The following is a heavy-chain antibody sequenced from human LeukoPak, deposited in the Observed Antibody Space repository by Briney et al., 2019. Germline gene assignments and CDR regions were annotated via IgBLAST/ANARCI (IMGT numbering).Heavy chain of an antibody. J-gene: IGHJ4*02. D-gene: IGHD6-19*01. V-gene: IGHV3-48*03. CDR1: GFPFSIYE. CDR2: IGSSGTAR. Sequence: GGSLRLSCAVSGFPFSIYEMNWVRQAPGRGLEWVSNIGSSGTARYCADSVKGRFSISRDNAKNSLFLQMNSLRVEDMGVYYCALLAVASAFDYWGQGALVTVPS. CDR3: ALLAVASAFDY.